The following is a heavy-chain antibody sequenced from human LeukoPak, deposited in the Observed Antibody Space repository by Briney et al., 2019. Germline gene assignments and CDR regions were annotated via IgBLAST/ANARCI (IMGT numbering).Heavy chain of an antibody. Sequence: GGSLRLSCAVSGFTIGNHGMHWVRQAAGKGLEWVAMITPNGGAEYYRDSVKGRFIISRDNSNNMLYLQMSSLRLEDTAVYYCAKDWGSSDWYNWFDPWGQGTLVTVSS. V-gene: IGHV3-30*18. J-gene: IGHJ5*02. CDR2: ITPNGGAE. D-gene: IGHD6-19*01. CDR3: AKDWGSSDWYNWFDP. CDR1: GFTIGNHG.